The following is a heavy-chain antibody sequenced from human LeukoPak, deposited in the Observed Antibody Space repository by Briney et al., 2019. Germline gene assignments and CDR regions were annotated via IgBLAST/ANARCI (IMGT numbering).Heavy chain of an antibody. D-gene: IGHD3-22*01. Sequence: KPSETLSLTCTVSGGSISSSSYYWGWIRQPPGKGLEWIGSIYYSGSTYYNPSLKSRVTISVDTSKNQFSLKLSSVTAADTAVYYCARVGISYGGYYFGYFDYWGQGTLVTVSS. CDR1: GGSISSSSYY. CDR2: IYYSGST. V-gene: IGHV4-39*01. J-gene: IGHJ4*02. CDR3: ARVGISYGGYYFGYFDY.